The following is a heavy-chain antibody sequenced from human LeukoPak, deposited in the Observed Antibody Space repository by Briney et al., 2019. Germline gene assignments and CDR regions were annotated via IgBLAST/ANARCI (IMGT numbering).Heavy chain of an antibody. D-gene: IGHD3-10*01. CDR2: IIPILGIA. Sequence: ASVKVSCKASGGTFSSYAISWVRQAPGQGLEWMGRIIPILGIANYAQKFQGRVTITADKSTRTAYMELSSLRSEDTAVYYCARGKRVTMVRGVTGGWFDPWGQGTLVTVSS. CDR1: GGTFSSYA. V-gene: IGHV1-69*04. J-gene: IGHJ5*02. CDR3: ARGKRVTMVRGVTGGWFDP.